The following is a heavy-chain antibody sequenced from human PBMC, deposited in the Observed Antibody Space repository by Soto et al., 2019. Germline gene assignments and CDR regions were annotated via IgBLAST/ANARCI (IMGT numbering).Heavy chain of an antibody. D-gene: IGHD3-3*01. V-gene: IGHV4-31*03. CDR1: GGSIRSADYH. CDR2: TAYSGGT. CDR3: ARAPQRFWSGNSNGYVFDY. J-gene: IGHJ4*02. Sequence: QVPLQESGPGLLTPSQTLSLTCTVSGGSIRSADYHWGWIRQFPGKGLEWIGHTAYSGGTNKNPALKGRFTSSFDTSQNKFCLGMTSLTAADTAVYYCARAPQRFWSGNSNGYVFDYWGQGAAVSVSS.